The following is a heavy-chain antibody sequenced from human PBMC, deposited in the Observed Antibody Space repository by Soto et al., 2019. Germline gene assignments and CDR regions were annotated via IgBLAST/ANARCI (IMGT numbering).Heavy chain of an antibody. J-gene: IGHJ3*01. V-gene: IGHV1-46*01. D-gene: IGHD1-7*01. CDR1: GYTFINYF. CDR3: ARPLIGNTVDL. Sequence: QAQLLQSGAEMKKPGASVKVSCKASGYTFINYFIHWVRQAPGQGLEWIGIVHPSRGTADYAQKFKGRVTLTSDMSTRTVYMDLSNLRSEDTVVYYCARPLIGNTVDLWGQGTTVIVSS. CDR2: VHPSRGTA.